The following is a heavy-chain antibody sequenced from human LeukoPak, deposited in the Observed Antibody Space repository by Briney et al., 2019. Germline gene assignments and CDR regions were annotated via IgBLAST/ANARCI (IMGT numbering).Heavy chain of an antibody. V-gene: IGHV4-59*01. CDR1: GGSISTYY. J-gene: IGHJ4*02. Sequence: SETLSLTCSVSGGSISTYYWSWIRQPPGKGREWIGYNYNRGTTNYNPSLKSRVTISVDRSKNQFSLSLTSVTAADTAVYYCARERASAGPHFEHWGRGILVTVSS. D-gene: IGHD6-13*01. CDR3: ARERASAGPHFEH. CDR2: NYNRGTT.